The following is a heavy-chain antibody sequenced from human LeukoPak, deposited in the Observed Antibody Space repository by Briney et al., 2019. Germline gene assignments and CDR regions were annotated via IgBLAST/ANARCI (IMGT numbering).Heavy chain of an antibody. Sequence: GGSLRLSCAASGCTFSSYAMSWVRQAPGKGLEWVSSIISSSSYIYYADSGKGRLTISRDNAKNSLYLQMNRLRAEATAVYYCARDKKTDDYGDYWPWVVDYWGQGTLVTVSS. CDR3: ARDKKTDDYGDYWPWVVDY. CDR1: GCTFSSYA. V-gene: IGHV3-21*06. D-gene: IGHD4-17*01. CDR2: IISSSSYI. J-gene: IGHJ4*02.